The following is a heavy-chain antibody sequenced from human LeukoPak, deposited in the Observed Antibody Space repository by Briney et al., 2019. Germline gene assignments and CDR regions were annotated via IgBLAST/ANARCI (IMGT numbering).Heavy chain of an antibody. CDR3: AGGYYEGRYYGMDV. CDR1: GFTFSSYG. Sequence: GGSLRLSCAASGFTFSSYGMHWVRQAPGKGLEWVAVIWYDGSNKYYADSVKGRFTISRGNSKNTLYLQMNSLRAEDTAVYYCAGGYYEGRYYGMDVWGQGTTVTVSS. J-gene: IGHJ6*02. CDR2: IWYDGSNK. V-gene: IGHV3-33*01. D-gene: IGHD1-26*01.